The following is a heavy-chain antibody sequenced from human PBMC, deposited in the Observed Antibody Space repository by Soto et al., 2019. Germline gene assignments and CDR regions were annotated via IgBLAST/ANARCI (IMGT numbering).Heavy chain of an antibody. CDR2: ISVDGSAT. Sequence: GGSLRLSCTASRYTFNFYWIHWVRQAPGKGLVWVSRISVDGSATNYADAVKGRSTTSSDNAKNTLQLQMNSLRDEDTALYYCARREAADGVLDLWGQGTLVTVPS. CDR3: ARREAADGVLDL. CDR1: RYTFNFYW. V-gene: IGHV3-74*01. D-gene: IGHD2-15*01. J-gene: IGHJ5*02.